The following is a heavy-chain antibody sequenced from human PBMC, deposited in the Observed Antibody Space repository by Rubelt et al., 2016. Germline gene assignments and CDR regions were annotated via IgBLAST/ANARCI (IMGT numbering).Heavy chain of an antibody. CDR3: VRGYYDSSDSYSGAF. Sequence: GFTFNTCAMHWVRQAPGKGLEWVAIISFGGTNKYYEDSVKGRFTISRDNAKNSLFLQMNSLRAEDTAVYYCVRGYYDSSDSYSGAFWGQGALVTVSS. V-gene: IGHV3-33*05. D-gene: IGHD3-22*01. CDR2: ISFGGTNK. CDR1: GFTFNTCA. J-gene: IGHJ4*02.